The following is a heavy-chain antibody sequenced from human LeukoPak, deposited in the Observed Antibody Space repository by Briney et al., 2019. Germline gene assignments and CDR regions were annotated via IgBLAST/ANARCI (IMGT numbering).Heavy chain of an antibody. CDR2: IYYSGST. CDR1: GGSISSSSYY. CDR3: ARWASLGEQHFDY. Sequence: PSETLSPTCTVSGGSISSSSYYWGWIRQPPGKGLEWIGSIYYSGSTYYNPSLKSRVTISVDTSKNHFSLKLSSVTAADTAVYYCARWASLGEQHFDYWGQGTLVTVSS. D-gene: IGHD3-16*01. J-gene: IGHJ4*02. V-gene: IGHV4-39*01.